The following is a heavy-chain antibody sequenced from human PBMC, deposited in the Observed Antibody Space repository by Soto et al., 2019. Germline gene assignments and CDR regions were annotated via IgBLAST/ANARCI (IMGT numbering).Heavy chain of an antibody. J-gene: IGHJ3*02. Sequence: QITWKESAPTLVQPSETLTMTCTFSGFSLIPVGVGVGWIRQPPGKALEWVAVIYWDNDKRYNPSLNSRLSITKVTSRNQVVLTMTNMDPVDTGTYFCAHLTITYGGVIGLDAFDTWGQGTLVTVSS. CDR2: IYWDNDK. D-gene: IGHD3-16*02. CDR1: GFSLIPVGVG. CDR3: AHLTITYGGVIGLDAFDT. V-gene: IGHV2-5*02.